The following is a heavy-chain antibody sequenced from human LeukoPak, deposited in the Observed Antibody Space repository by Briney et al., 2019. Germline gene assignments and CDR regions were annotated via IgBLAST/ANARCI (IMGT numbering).Heavy chain of an antibody. CDR2: INHSGST. J-gene: IGHJ4*02. CDR1: GGSFSGYY. D-gene: IGHD3-10*01. V-gene: IGHV4-34*01. Sequence: SETLSLTCAVYGGSFSGYYWSWIRQPPGKGLEWIGEINHSGSTDYNPSLKSRVTISVDTSKNQFSLKLSSVTAADTAVYYCARGGSRLLWFGELLSNPYYFDYWGQGTLVTVSS. CDR3: ARGGSRLLWFGELLSNPYYFDY.